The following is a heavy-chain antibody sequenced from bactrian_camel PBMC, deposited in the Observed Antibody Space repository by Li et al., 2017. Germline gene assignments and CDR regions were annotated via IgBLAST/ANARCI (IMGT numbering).Heavy chain of an antibody. Sequence: HVQLVESGGGSVQAGGSLRLSCGASGRRYSSAWCMAWFRQAPGKQREGVAQINTDGSTAYAGSALGRFFISKDSAKNTLYLQMNSLKSEDTALYYCATKTPYGGSWYIRPIGYWGQGTQVTVS. D-gene: IGHD6*01. CDR2: INTDGST. V-gene: IGHV3S53*01. CDR3: ATKTPYGGSWYIRPIGY. CDR1: GRRYSSAWC. J-gene: IGHJ6*01.